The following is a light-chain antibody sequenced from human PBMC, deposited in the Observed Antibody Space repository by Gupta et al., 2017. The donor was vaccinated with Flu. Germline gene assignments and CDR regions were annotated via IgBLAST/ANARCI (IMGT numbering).Light chain of an antibody. CDR2: AAS. CDR1: QGISTY. V-gene: IGKV1-8*01. Sequence: AIRMTQSPSSFSASTGDRVTIACRASQGISTYLAWYQQKPGKAPKLLIYAASTLKSGVPSRFSGSGSGTDFTLTISGLQSEDFANYYCQQDDYISRTFGQGTRVEIK. CDR3: QQDDYISRT. J-gene: IGKJ1*01.